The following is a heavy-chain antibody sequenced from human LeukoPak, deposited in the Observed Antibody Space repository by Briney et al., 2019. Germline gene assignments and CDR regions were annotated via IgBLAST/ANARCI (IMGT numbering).Heavy chain of an antibody. CDR3: ARERRGSSSWGFDY. Sequence: ASVTVSFKASGYTFTGYYMHWVRQAPGQGLEWMGWINPNSGGTNYAQKFQGRVTMTRDTSISTAYMELSRLRSDDTAVYYCARERRGSSSWGFDYWGQGTLVTVSS. CDR2: INPNSGGT. V-gene: IGHV1-2*02. CDR1: GYTFTGYY. D-gene: IGHD6-6*01. J-gene: IGHJ4*02.